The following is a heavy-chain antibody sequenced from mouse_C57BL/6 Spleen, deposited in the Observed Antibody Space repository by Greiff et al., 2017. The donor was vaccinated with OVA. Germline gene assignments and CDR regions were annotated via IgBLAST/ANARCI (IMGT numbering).Heavy chain of an antibody. CDR3: ARDPTVVATDWYFDV. D-gene: IGHD1-1*01. CDR1: GFTFSSYA. V-gene: IGHV5-4*01. CDR2: ISAGGSYT. Sequence: EVQLVESGGGLVKPGGSLKLSCAASGFTFSSYAMSWVRQTPEKRLEWVATISAGGSYTYYPDNVKGRFTISRDNAKNNLYLQMSHLKSEDTAMYYCARDPTVVATDWYFDVWGTGTTVTVSS. J-gene: IGHJ1*03.